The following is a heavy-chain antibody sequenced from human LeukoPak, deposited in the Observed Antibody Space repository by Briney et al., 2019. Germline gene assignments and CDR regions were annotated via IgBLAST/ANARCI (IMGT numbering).Heavy chain of an antibody. J-gene: IGHJ1*01. CDR1: GYTLTELS. CDR3: ATPRSSGYYFRY. V-gene: IGHV1-24*01. Sequence: ASVKVSCKVSGYTLTELSMHWVRQAPGKGLEWMGGFDTEDGETIYAQKFQGRVTMTEDTSTDTAYMELSSLRSEDTAVYYCATPRSSGYYFRYWGQGTLVTVSS. D-gene: IGHD3-22*01. CDR2: FDTEDGET.